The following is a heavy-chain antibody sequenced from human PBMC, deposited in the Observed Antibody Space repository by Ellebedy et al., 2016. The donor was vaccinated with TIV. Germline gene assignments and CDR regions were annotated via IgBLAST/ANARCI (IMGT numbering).Heavy chain of an antibody. J-gene: IGHJ4*02. CDR3: AHLHYLTGTNKIDY. CDR1: GGSISSYYW. D-gene: IGHD1-20*01. CDR2: IYWDDDK. V-gene: IGHV2-5*08. Sequence: TLSLTCTVSGGSISSYYWSWIRQPPGKALEWLAPIYWDDDKRYSPSLKSRLTIIKDTSKNQVVLTMTNMDPVDTATYYCAHLHYLTGTNKIDYWGQGTLVTASS.